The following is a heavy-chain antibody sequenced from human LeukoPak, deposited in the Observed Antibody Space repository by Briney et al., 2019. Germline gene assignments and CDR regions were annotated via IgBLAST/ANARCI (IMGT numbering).Heavy chain of an antibody. J-gene: IGHJ6*02. Sequence: SETLSLTCAVYGGSFSGYYWSWIRQPPGKGLEWIGEINHSGSTNYNPSLKSRVTISVDTSKNQFSLKLSSVTAADTAVYHCARGGRIRYFDWSPKDGMDVWGQGTTVTVSS. CDR1: GGSFSGYY. V-gene: IGHV4-34*01. CDR2: INHSGST. D-gene: IGHD3-9*01. CDR3: ARGGRIRYFDWSPKDGMDV.